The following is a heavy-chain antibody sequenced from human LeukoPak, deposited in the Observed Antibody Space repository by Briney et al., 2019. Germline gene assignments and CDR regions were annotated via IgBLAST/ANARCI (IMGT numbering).Heavy chain of an antibody. Sequence: ASLKVSCKTSGYTFTGYYMHWVRQAPGQGLEWMGRIDPNSGDTKYAQKFQDRVTMTRDTSMNTAYMEISSLRYDDTAVYYCGRGIQSFDPWGQGTLVTVSS. V-gene: IGHV1-2*06. CDR3: GRGIQSFDP. CDR2: IDPNSGDT. J-gene: IGHJ5*02. CDR1: GYTFTGYY.